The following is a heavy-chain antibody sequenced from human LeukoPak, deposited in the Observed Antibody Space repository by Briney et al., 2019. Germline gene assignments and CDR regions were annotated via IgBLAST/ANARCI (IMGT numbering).Heavy chain of an antibody. CDR3: VKSCRSSWYLDY. CDR1: GLTFSSYA. Sequence: GGPLRLSCSASGLTFSSYAMHWVRQAPGKGLEYVYAISSTGGNRYYADSVKGSFTISRDNSKNTLYLQMSSLRAEDTAVYYCVKSCRSSWYLDYWGQGTLVTVSS. J-gene: IGHJ4*02. V-gene: IGHV3-64D*06. D-gene: IGHD6-13*01. CDR2: ISSTGGNR.